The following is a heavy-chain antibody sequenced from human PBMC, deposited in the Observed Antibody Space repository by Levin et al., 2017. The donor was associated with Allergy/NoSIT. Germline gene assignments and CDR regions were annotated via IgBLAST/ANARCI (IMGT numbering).Heavy chain of an antibody. CDR3: ARYTRAVVSSNPTKASFDY. J-gene: IGHJ4*02. CDR2: YFYSGNT. CDR1: GGSIPSSSYY. D-gene: IGHD3-22*01. V-gene: IGHV4-39*01. Sequence: SQTLSLTCTVSGGSIPSSSYYWGWIRQPPGKGLEWIGSYFYSGNTYYSPSHKSRVTISADTSKNQFSLRLTSVTAADTAVYYCARYTRAVVSSNPTKASFDYWGQGTLVIVSS.